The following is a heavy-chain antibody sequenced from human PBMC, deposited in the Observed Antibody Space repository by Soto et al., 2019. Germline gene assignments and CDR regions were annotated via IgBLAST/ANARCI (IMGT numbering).Heavy chain of an antibody. J-gene: IGHJ4*02. CDR3: ARSTYSYASPYYFDY. Sequence: SETLSLTCTVSGGSVSSGSYYWSWIRQPPGKGLEWIGYIYYSGSTNYNPSLKSRVTISVDTSKNQFSLKLSSVTAADTAVYYCARSTYSYASPYYFDYWGQGTLVTVSS. CDR2: IYYSGST. V-gene: IGHV4-61*01. D-gene: IGHD5-18*01. CDR1: GGSVSSGSYY.